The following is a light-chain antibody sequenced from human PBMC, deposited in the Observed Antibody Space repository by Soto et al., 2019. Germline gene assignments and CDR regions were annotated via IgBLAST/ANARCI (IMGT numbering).Light chain of an antibody. V-gene: IGKV3-15*01. CDR3: QQYNTWHPKMA. Sequence: VVTQSPATLSVFPGETATLSCRASQSVSSDLAWYQQRAGQAPRLLIYGASTRATGIPARVRGSGSGTEVRLTISSLQSEDFATYYCQQYNTWHPKMAFGRGTKVDIK. J-gene: IGKJ1*01. CDR2: GAS. CDR1: QSVSSD.